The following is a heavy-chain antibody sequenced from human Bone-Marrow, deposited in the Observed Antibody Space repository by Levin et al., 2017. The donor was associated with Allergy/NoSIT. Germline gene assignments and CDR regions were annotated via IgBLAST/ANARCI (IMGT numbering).Heavy chain of an antibody. Sequence: ASVKVSCKVSGGTFSTYAISWVRQAPGQRLEWMGGVITMFGATNYALQFQGRVALIADKYTRTVSMELSSLMSEDTAVYYCATVCHDHLGWLDTWGQGTPVTVSS. CDR1: GGTFSTYA. J-gene: IGHJ5*02. CDR3: ATVCHDHLGWLDT. D-gene: IGHD3-16*01. CDR2: VITMFGAT. V-gene: IGHV1-69*06.